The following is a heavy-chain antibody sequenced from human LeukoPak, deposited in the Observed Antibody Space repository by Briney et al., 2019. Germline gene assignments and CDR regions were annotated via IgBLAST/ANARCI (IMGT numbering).Heavy chain of an antibody. CDR1: GYTFTGYY. Sequence: ASVKVSCKASGYTFTGYYMHWVRQAPGQGLEWMGWINPNSVGTNYAQKFQGRVTMTRDTSISTAYMELSRLRSDDTAVYYCAREYRMVRGALVYWGQGNLVTVSS. J-gene: IGHJ4*02. CDR2: INPNSVGT. V-gene: IGHV1-2*02. D-gene: IGHD3-10*01. CDR3: AREYRMVRGALVY.